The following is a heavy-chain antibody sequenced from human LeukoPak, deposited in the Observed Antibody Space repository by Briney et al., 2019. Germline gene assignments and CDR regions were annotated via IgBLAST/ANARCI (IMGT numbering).Heavy chain of an antibody. Sequence: PGGSLRLSCAASGFTFSSYWMSWVRQAPGKGLEWVANIKQDGSEKYYVDSVKGRFTTSRDNAKNSLCLQMNSLRAEDTAVYYCARESDYYYDSSGYYPPYFDYWGQGTLVTVSS. CDR2: IKQDGSEK. V-gene: IGHV3-7*05. CDR1: GFTFSSYW. J-gene: IGHJ4*02. D-gene: IGHD3-22*01. CDR3: ARESDYYYDSSGYYPPYFDY.